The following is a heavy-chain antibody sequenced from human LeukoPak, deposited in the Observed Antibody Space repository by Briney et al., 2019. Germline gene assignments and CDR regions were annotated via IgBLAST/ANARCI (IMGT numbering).Heavy chain of an antibody. J-gene: IGHJ4*02. Sequence: GGSLRLSCVASGLTFSSYAVSWVRQAPGEGREWVSDISSSGHSLHCAHAVQGQFPITRDNSKNALYLQMNSLRADDTAVYYCAKVSEYSSSWYYLDYWAQGTGVSVST. CDR2: ISSSGHSL. D-gene: IGHD6-13*01. V-gene: IGHV3-23*01. CDR3: AKVSEYSSSWYYLDY. CDR1: GLTFSSYA.